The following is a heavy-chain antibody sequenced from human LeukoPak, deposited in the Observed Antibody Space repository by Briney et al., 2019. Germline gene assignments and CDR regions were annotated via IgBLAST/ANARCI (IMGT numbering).Heavy chain of an antibody. V-gene: IGHV3-21*01. CDR2: ISSSSSYI. Sequence: PGGSLRVSCAASGFTFSSYSMNWVRQAPGKGLEWVSSISSSSSYIYYADSVKGRFTISRDNAKNSLYLQMNSLRAEDTAVYYCARETWGNVETALGAFDIWGQGTMVTVSS. CDR1: GFTFSSYS. J-gene: IGHJ3*02. CDR3: ARETWGNVETALGAFDI. D-gene: IGHD5-18*01.